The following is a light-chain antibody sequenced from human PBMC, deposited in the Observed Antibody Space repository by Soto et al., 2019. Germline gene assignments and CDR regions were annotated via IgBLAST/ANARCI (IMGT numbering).Light chain of an antibody. CDR2: GAS. CDR1: QGIGND. V-gene: IGKV1-17*01. Sequence: DIQMTQSPSSLSAFVGDRVTITCRASQGIGNDLGWYQQKPGKAPNRLIYGASSLQSGVPSRFSGSGSGTEFTLTISSLQPEDFATYYCLQYKSYPRAFGQGTKVEIK. J-gene: IGKJ1*01. CDR3: LQYKSYPRA.